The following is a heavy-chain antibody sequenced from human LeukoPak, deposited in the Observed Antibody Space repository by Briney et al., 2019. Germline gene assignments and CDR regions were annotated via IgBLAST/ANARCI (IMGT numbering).Heavy chain of an antibody. J-gene: IGHJ2*01. CDR3: ARAGYCSGTACYSYWYFDL. D-gene: IGHD2-2*01. CDR2: IYTSGST. Sequence: SETLSLTCAVYGGSFSGYYWSWIRQPAGKGLEWIGRIYTSGSTNYNSSLKSRVTMSVDTSKNQFSLKLNSVTAADTAVYYCARAGYCSGTACYSYWYFDLWGRGTLVTVSS. V-gene: IGHV4-59*10. CDR1: GGSFSGYY.